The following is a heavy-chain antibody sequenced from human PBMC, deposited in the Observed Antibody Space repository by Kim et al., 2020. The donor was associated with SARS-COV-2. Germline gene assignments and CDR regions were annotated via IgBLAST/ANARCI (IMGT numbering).Heavy chain of an antibody. J-gene: IGHJ4*02. V-gene: IGHV3-15*01. CDR3: TSRYYDSSGYQGY. D-gene: IGHD3-22*01. Sequence: YAAPVKGRFTISRDDSKNTLYLQMNSRKTEDTAVYYCTSRYYDSSGYQGYWGQGTLVTVSS.